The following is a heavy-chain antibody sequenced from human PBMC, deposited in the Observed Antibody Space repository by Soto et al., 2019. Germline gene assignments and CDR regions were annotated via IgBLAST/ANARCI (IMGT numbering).Heavy chain of an antibody. CDR2: ISYDGNNK. V-gene: IGHV3-30*18. D-gene: IGHD4-17*01. Sequence: QLVESGGGVVPPGASLRLSCAASGFTFSTFGMHWVRQTPGKGLEWVAVISYDGNNKVYADSVKGRFTISRDNFKNMVDLVMNNLKVDDTAVYYCAKDLQAYGDYDYYCYGLDVWGQGATVSVSS. CDR3: AKDLQAYGDYDYYCYGLDV. J-gene: IGHJ6*02. CDR1: GFTFSTFG.